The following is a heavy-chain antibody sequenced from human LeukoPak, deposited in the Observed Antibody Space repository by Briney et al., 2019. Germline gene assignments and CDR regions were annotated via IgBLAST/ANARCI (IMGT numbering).Heavy chain of an antibody. CDR3: ARGSSPWGTFDI. Sequence: PGGSLRLSCTASGFTFSSYSIDWVRQAPGKGLEWVSSISSSSSSYIYYADSVKGRFTISRDNAKNSLYLQMNSVRAEDTAVYYCARGSSPWGTFDIWGQGTMVTVSS. J-gene: IGHJ3*02. V-gene: IGHV3-21*01. CDR2: ISSSSSSYI. D-gene: IGHD6-13*01. CDR1: GFTFSSYS.